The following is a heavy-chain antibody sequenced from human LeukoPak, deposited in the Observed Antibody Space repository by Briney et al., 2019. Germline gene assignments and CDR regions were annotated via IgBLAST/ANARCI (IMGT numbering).Heavy chain of an antibody. CDR3: AMAMPPDALDI. D-gene: IGHD2-2*01. J-gene: IGHJ3*02. V-gene: IGHV3-30*02. CDR1: GFTFSSYG. Sequence: GGSLRLSCAASGFTFSSYGMHWVRQAPGKGLEWVALIRYDGINKYYADSVKGRFTISRDNSKKTLYLQMKSLRGEDTAVYYCAMAMPPDALDIWGQGKMVTVSS. CDR2: IRYDGINK.